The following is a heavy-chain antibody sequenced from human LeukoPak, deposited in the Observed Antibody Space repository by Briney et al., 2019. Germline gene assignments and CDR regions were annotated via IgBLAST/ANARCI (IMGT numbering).Heavy chain of an antibody. V-gene: IGHV3-30-3*01. D-gene: IGHD3-22*01. J-gene: IGHJ4*02. Sequence: GRSLRLSCAASGFTFSSYAMHWVGQAPGKGLEWVAVISYDGSNKYYADSVKGRFTISRDNSKNTLYLQMNSLRAEDTAVYYCARWGWHYDSSGFDYWGQGTLVTVSS. CDR3: ARWGWHYDSSGFDY. CDR2: ISYDGSNK. CDR1: GFTFSSYA.